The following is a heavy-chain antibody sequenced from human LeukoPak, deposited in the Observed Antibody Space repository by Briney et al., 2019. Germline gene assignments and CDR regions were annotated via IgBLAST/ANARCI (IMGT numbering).Heavy chain of an antibody. V-gene: IGHV4-4*02. Sequence: SETLSLTCTVSGDSISSTYWWSWVRQPPGKGLEWIGEIYHSGSTNYNPSLKSRVTISVDKSKNQFSLKLSSVTAADTAVYYCARAAYDYVWGSYRYYFDYWGQGTLVTVSS. CDR3: ARAAYDYVWGSYRYYFDY. CDR1: GDSISSTYW. D-gene: IGHD3-16*02. J-gene: IGHJ4*02. CDR2: IYHSGST.